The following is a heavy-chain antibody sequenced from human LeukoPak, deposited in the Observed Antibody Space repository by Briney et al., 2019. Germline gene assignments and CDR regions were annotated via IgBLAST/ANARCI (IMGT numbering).Heavy chain of an antibody. CDR3: AIWTSGNY. CDR2: MDPTGSQK. D-gene: IGHD3/OR15-3a*01. Sequence: PGGSLRLSCADSNFTFNGSWMNWVRQAPGKGLEWVANMDPTGSQKRYVDSVKGRFTISKDNPGTSLYLDMHSLRAEDTAIYYCAIWTSGNYWGQGTLVTVSS. CDR1: NFTFNGSW. V-gene: IGHV3-7*01. J-gene: IGHJ4*02.